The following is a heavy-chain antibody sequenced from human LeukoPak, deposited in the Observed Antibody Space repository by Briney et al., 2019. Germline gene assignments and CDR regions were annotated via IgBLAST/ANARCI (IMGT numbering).Heavy chain of an antibody. D-gene: IGHD2-15*01. J-gene: IGHJ3*02. V-gene: IGHV4-34*01. Sequence: SETLSLTCAVYGGSFSGYYWSWIRQPPGKGLEWIGEINHSGSTNYNPSLKSRVTISVDTSKNQFSLKLSSVTAADTAVYYCARDFGGLGYCSGGSCLTGAFDIWGQGTMVTVSS. CDR1: GGSFSGYY. CDR2: INHSGST. CDR3: ARDFGGLGYCSGGSCLTGAFDI.